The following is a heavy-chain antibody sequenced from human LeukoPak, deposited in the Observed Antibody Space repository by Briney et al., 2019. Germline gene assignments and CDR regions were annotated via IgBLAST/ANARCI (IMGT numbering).Heavy chain of an antibody. J-gene: IGHJ3*02. CDR1: GGSISSYY. V-gene: IGHV4-59*01. Sequence: SETLSLTCTVSGGSISSYYWSWIRQPPGKGLEWIGYIYYSGSTNYNPSLKSRVTISVDTSKNQFSLKLSSVTAADTAVYYCARRPRTGDRGGAFDIWGQGTMVTVSS. CDR3: ARRPRTGDRGGAFDI. CDR2: IYYSGST. D-gene: IGHD7-27*01.